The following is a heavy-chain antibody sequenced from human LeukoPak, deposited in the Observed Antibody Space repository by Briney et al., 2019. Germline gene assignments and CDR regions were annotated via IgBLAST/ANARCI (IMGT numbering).Heavy chain of an antibody. CDR1: GCSFTSYW. CDR2: IYPGDSDT. D-gene: IGHD5-12*01. J-gene: IGHJ6*02. V-gene: IGHV5-51*01. Sequence: GESLKISFKGSGCSFTSYWIGWVRQMPGKGLEWMGIIYPGDSDTRYSPSFQGQVTISADKSISTAYLQWSSLKASDTAMYYCARRGYDFVSGYYGMDVWGQGTTVTVSS. CDR3: ARRGYDFVSGYYGMDV.